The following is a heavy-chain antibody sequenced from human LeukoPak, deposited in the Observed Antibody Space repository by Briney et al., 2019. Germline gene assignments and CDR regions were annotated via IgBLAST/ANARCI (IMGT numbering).Heavy chain of an antibody. D-gene: IGHD3-16*01. J-gene: IGHJ3*02. V-gene: IGHV1-18*04. CDR1: GYTFTSYG. CDR3: ARYLGGSSAFDI. CDR2: ISAYNGNT. Sequence: ASVKVSCKASGYTFTSYGLSWVRQAPGQGLEWMGWISAYNGNTNYAQKLQGRVTMTTDTSTSTGFMELRSLRSDDTAAYYCARYLGGSSAFDIWGQGTMVTVSS.